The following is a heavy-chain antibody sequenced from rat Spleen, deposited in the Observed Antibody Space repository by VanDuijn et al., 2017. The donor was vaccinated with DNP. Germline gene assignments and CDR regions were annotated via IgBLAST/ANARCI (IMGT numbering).Heavy chain of an antibody. J-gene: IGHJ2*01. Sequence: EVQLVESGGGLVQPGRSMKLSCGASGLTFSNADMAWVRQAPTRGLEWVASISSSGDKIYYRDSVKGRFTISRDNANSILYLQMNSLKSEDTATYYCARPNTYLEGFDYWGQGVMVTVSS. D-gene: IGHD1-9*01. CDR1: GLTFSNAD. CDR2: ISSSGDKI. CDR3: ARPNTYLEGFDY. V-gene: IGHV5-25*01.